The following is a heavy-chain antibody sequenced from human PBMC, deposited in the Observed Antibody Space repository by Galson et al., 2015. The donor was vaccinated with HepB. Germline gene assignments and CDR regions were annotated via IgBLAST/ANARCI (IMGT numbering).Heavy chain of an antibody. V-gene: IGHV3-30*18. D-gene: IGHD2-2*02. J-gene: IGHJ3*01. CDR2: ISYDGSDK. CDR3: AKDVGCSSPTCYSPYTFDL. CDR1: GFTFRSYG. Sequence: SLRLSCAASGFTFRSYGMHWVRQAPGKGLEWVAVISYDGSDKYYADSVKGRFTISRDNSKNTLYLQMNSLRIEDTAVYYCAKDVGCSSPTCYSPYTFDLWGQGTMVTVSS.